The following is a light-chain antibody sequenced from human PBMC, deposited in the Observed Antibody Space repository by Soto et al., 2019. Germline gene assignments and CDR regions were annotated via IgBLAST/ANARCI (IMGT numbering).Light chain of an antibody. CDR1: QSISSY. CDR3: QQSYSTPRT. J-gene: IGKJ1*01. V-gene: IGKV1-39*01. CDR2: AAS. Sequence: DIQMTQSPSSLSASVGDRVTITCRASQSISSYLNWYQQKPGKAPKLLSYAASSLQSGVPSRFSGSGSGTAFTLTISSLQPEDCATYYWQQSYSTPRTFGQGTKVEIK.